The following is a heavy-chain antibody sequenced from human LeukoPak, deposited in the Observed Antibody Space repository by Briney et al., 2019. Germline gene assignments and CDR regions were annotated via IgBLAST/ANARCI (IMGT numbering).Heavy chain of an antibody. Sequence: GGSLRLSWAASGFTFRNSWMSWVRQAPGKGLEWVANINQDGSEKYYVDSVKGRFTISRDNAGNSLYLQMNGLRAEDTAVYSCAREFFGGYTFDYWGQGTLVTVSS. V-gene: IGHV3-7*05. D-gene: IGHD3-16*01. CDR3: AREFFGGYTFDY. CDR1: GFTFRNSW. CDR2: INQDGSEK. J-gene: IGHJ4*02.